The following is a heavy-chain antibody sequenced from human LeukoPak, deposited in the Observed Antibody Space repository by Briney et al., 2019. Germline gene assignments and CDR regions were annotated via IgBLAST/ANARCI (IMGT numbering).Heavy chain of an antibody. Sequence: SETLSLTCIVSGGSIRSYDWSWIRQPPGKGLEWIGYISYTGSTNYNPSLKSRVAMSGDTPKNQFSLKLSSVTAADTAVYYCVRVGGSPLGALDIWGQGTMVTVSS. V-gene: IGHV4-59*01. J-gene: IGHJ3*02. CDR2: ISYTGST. CDR1: GGSIRSYD. D-gene: IGHD1-14*01. CDR3: VRVGGSPLGALDI.